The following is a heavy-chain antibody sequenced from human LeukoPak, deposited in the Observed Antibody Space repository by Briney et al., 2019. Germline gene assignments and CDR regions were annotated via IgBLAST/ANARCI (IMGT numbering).Heavy chain of an antibody. CDR2: IIPIFGTA. J-gene: IGHJ4*02. Sequence: ASVKVSCKASGGTFSSYAISWVRQAPGQGREWMGGIIPIFGTANYAQKFQGRVTITADESTSTAYMELSSLRSEDTAVYYCAREAVLLWFGELSYYFDYWGQGTLVTVSS. V-gene: IGHV1-69*13. D-gene: IGHD3-10*01. CDR3: AREAVLLWFGELSYYFDY. CDR1: GGTFSSYA.